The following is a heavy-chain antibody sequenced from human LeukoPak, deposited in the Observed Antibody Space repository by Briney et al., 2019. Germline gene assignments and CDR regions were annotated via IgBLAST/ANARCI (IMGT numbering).Heavy chain of an antibody. J-gene: IGHJ6*03. V-gene: IGHV4-59*01. CDR1: GGSISNYY. D-gene: IGHD2-2*01. Sequence: PSETLSLTCTVSGGSISNYYWNWLRQPPGKGLEWIGYIYYSGSTNYNPSLKSRVTISVDTSKNQFSLKLSSVTAADTAVYSCARDARGTSYMDVWGKGTTVTVSS. CDR2: IYYSGST. CDR3: ARDARGTSYMDV.